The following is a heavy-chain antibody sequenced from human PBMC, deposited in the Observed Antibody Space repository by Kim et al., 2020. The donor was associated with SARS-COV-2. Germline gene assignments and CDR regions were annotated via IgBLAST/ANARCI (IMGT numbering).Heavy chain of an antibody. CDR3: AGQIGNGLWAFDI. J-gene: IGHJ3*02. CDR1: GGSISVTSRDYY. D-gene: IGHD2-8*01. CDR2: INHNGRT. Sequence: SETLSLTCPVSGGSISVTSRDYYWAWIRQTPGKRLEWIATINHNGRTYYNKSHKSRVTITVDRSNNQFSVRLNSVTAADTGVYYCAGQIGNGLWAFDIWGQGTMVTVSS. V-gene: IGHV4-39*01.